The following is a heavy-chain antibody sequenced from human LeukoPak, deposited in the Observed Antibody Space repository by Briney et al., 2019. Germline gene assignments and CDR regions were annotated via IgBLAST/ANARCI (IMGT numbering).Heavy chain of an antibody. V-gene: IGHV4-59*05. CDR2: IYYSGST. CDR3: AITAIRRYFDY. Sequence: GSLRLSCAASGFTFSSYAMSWVRQAPGKGLEWIGSIYYSGSTYYNPSLKSRVTISVDTSKNQFSLKLSSVTAADTAVYYCAITAIRRYFDYWGQGTLVTVSS. D-gene: IGHD1-20*01. J-gene: IGHJ4*02. CDR1: GFTFSSYA.